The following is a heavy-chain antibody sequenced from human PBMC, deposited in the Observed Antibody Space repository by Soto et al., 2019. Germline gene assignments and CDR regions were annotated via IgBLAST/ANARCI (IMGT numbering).Heavy chain of an antibody. CDR1: GYTFTSYY. J-gene: IGHJ6*02. CDR3: ATAHDYGDSYYYYGMDV. D-gene: IGHD4-17*01. Sequence: ASVKVSCKASGYTFTSYYMRWVRQAPGQGLEWMGIINPSGGSTSYAQKFQGRVTMTRDTSTSTVYMELSSLRSEDTAVYYCATAHDYGDSYYYYGMDVWGQGTTVTGSS. V-gene: IGHV1-46*01. CDR2: INPSGGST.